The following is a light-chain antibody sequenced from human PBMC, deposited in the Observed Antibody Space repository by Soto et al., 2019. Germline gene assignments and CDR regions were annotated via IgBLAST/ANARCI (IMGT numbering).Light chain of an antibody. CDR1: QSIRSNH. V-gene: IGKV3-20*01. Sequence: EIVLTQSPGTLSLSPGERATLSCRASQSIRSNHLAWYQQKPGQAPRLLLYDASSRATGIPDRFSGSGSGTDFTLTISRLEPGDFAVYYCQQYGSSHSFGQGTKLEIK. CDR3: QQYGSSHS. J-gene: IGKJ2*03. CDR2: DAS.